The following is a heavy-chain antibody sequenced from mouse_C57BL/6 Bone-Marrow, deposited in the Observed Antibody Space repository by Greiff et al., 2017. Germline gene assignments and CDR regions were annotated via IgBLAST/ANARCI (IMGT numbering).Heavy chain of an antibody. V-gene: IGHV1-54*01. Sequence: VQLQQSGAELVRPGTSVKVSCKASGYAFTNYLIEWVKQRPGQGLEWIGVINPGSGGTNYNEKFKGKATLTADKSSSTAYMQLSSLTSEDSAVYFCARRLLPYAMDYWGKGTSVTASS. CDR2: INPGSGGT. D-gene: IGHD2-3*01. CDR3: ARRLLPYAMDY. CDR1: GYAFTNYL. J-gene: IGHJ4*01.